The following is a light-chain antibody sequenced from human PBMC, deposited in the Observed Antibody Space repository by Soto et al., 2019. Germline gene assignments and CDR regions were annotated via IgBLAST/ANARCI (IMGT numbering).Light chain of an antibody. CDR1: ISDVGGYNY. V-gene: IGLV2-8*01. J-gene: IGLJ1*01. Sequence: QCVVTQPRSASGSPGQSFTISCTGTISDVGGYNYVSWYQQHPGKAPKLMIYEVSKRPSGVPDRFSGSKSGNTASLTVSGLQAEDEADYYCSSYAGSNNPYVFGTGTKVTVL. CDR3: SSYAGSNNPYV. CDR2: EVS.